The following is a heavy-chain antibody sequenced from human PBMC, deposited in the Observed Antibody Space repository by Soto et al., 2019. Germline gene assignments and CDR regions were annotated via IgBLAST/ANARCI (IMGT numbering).Heavy chain of an antibody. CDR1: GFTFDDYA. Sequence: GGSLRLSCAASGFTFDDYAMHWVRQAPGKGLEWVSGISWNSGSIGYADSVKGRFTISRDNAKNSLYLQMNSLRAEDTALYYCAKVGSWYSSSHIDYWGQGTLVTVSS. CDR3: AKVGSWYSSSHIDY. V-gene: IGHV3-9*01. D-gene: IGHD6-13*01. CDR2: ISWNSGSI. J-gene: IGHJ4*02.